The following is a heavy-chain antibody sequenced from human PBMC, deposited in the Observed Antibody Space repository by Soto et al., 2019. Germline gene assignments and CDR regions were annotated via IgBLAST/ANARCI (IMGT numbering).Heavy chain of an antibody. CDR2: ISGSGGST. V-gene: IGHV3-23*01. CDR3: AKGRPYNGYDFGAFDI. J-gene: IGHJ3*02. D-gene: IGHD5-12*01. CDR1: GFTFSSYA. Sequence: GGSLRLSCAASGFTFSSYAMSWVRQAPGKGLEWVSAISGSGGSTYYADSGKGRFTISRDNSKNTLNLQMNSLRAEDTAVYYCAKGRPYNGYDFGAFDIWGQGTMVTVSS.